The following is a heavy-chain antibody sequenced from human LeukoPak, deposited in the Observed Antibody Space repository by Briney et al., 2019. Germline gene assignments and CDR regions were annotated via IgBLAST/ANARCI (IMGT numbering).Heavy chain of an antibody. CDR2: IYHRGST. V-gene: IGHV4-30-2*01. J-gene: IGHJ3*02. D-gene: IGHD3-10*01. CDR3: ARVLLEAFDI. Sequence: SETLSLTCAVSGGSISSGGYSWSWIRQPPGKGLEWIGYIYHRGSTYYNPSLKSRVTISVDRSKNQFSLKLSSVTAADTAVYYCARVLLEAFDIWGQGTMVTVSS. CDR1: GGSISSGGYS.